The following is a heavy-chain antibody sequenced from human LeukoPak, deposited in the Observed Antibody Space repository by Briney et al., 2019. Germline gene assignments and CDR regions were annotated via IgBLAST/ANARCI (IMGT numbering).Heavy chain of an antibody. J-gene: IGHJ4*02. CDR1: GFSFGDHW. CDR3: GFSHYYDSSALYYFDY. D-gene: IGHD3-22*01. Sequence: GGSLRLSCAASGFSFGDHWMSWVRQAPGKGPEWVGRIKSNAAGATTEYAASVKGRFTISRDDSKSIAYLQMNSLKTEDTAVYYCGFSHYYDSSALYYFDYWGQGTLVTVSS. V-gene: IGHV3-15*01. CDR2: IKSNAAGATT.